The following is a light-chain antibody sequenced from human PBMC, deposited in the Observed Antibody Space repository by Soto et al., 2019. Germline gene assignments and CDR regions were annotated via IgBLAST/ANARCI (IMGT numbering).Light chain of an antibody. CDR1: QGISSY. V-gene: IGKV1-9*01. J-gene: IGKJ4*01. CDR2: AAS. Sequence: DIQLTQSPSFLSASVGDRVTITCRASQGISSYLAWYQQKPGKAPKLLIYAASTLQSGVPSRFSGSGSGTEFTLTISSLQPEDFAPYYWQHLNSYPSLTFGGGTKVEIK. CDR3: QHLNSYPSLT.